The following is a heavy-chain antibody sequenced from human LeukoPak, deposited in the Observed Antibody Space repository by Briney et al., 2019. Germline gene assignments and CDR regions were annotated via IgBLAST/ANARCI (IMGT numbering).Heavy chain of an antibody. CDR2: IRYDGTDK. Sequence: GGSLRLSCAASGFTFSTYGMHWVRQAPGKGLEWVAFIRYDGTDKYFADSVKGRFTISRDNSKNTLYLQVNSLRSEDTAVYYCAKEWSIGWYYFDYWGQGTLVTVSS. D-gene: IGHD6-19*01. J-gene: IGHJ4*02. CDR1: GFTFSTYG. CDR3: AKEWSIGWYYFDY. V-gene: IGHV3-30*02.